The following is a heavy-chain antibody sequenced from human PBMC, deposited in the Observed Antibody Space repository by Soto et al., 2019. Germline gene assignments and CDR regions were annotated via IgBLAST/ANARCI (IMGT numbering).Heavy chain of an antibody. CDR1: GFTLSSYA. D-gene: IGHD3-22*01. Sequence: GGSLRLSCAASGFTLSSYAMSWVRQAPGKGLEWVSAISGSGGTTYYADSVKGRFTISRDTSKNTLYLQMNSLRAEDTAVYYCAKVERYYYDSSGYYSSPLFWGQGTLVTVSS. V-gene: IGHV3-23*01. CDR2: ISGSGGTT. J-gene: IGHJ4*02. CDR3: AKVERYYYDSSGYYSSPLF.